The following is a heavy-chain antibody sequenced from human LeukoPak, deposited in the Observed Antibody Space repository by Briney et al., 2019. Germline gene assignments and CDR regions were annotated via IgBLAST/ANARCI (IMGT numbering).Heavy chain of an antibody. CDR2: ISWNSGSI. CDR3: AKAVPRYCSSTSCYSNGMDV. V-gene: IGHV3-9*01. CDR1: GFTFSSYE. Sequence: GGSLRLSCAASGFTFSSYEMNWVRQAPGKGLEWVSGISWNSGSIGYADSVKGRFTISRDNAKNSLYLQMNSLRAEDTALYYCAKAVPRYCSSTSCYSNGMDVWGQGTTVTVSS. D-gene: IGHD2-2*01. J-gene: IGHJ6*02.